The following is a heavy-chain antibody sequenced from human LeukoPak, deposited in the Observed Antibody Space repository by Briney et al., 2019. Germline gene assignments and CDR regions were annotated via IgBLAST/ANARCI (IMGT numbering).Heavy chain of an antibody. CDR3: VRDGPSWGLL. D-gene: IGHD7-27*01. J-gene: IGHJ4*02. CDR2: IFTTGGA. Sequence: PSETLSLTCTVSGGSIGTYYWSWIRQPAGKGLEWIGRIFTTGGANYNPSLKSRVTMSLDTSKNLFSLKLNSVTAADTAVYYCVRDGPSWGLLWGQEPWSPSPQ. V-gene: IGHV4-4*07. CDR1: GGSIGTYY.